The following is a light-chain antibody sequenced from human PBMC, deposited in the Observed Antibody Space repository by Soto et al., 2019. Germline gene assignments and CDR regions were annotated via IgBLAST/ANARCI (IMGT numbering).Light chain of an antibody. CDR3: QPYYSIPWT. CDR2: WAS. J-gene: IGKJ1*01. CDR1: QSVLHSTTDKNY. V-gene: IGKV4-1*01. Sequence: DIVMTQSPDSLAVSLGVRATINCKSSQSVLHSTTDKNYLAWYQQKPGQSPNLLIYWASAREYGVPDRFSGSGSGTDFTLTISSLQAEDVAVYYCQPYYSIPWTFGQGTKVEIK.